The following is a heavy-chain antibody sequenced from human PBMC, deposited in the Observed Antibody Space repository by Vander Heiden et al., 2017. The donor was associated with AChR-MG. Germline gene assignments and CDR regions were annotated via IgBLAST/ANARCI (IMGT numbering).Heavy chain of an antibody. D-gene: IGHD2-2*01. Sequence: QVQLQQWGAGLLKLSETLSLTCAVYGGSFSGYYWSWIRQPPGKGLEWIGEINHSGSTNYNPSLKSRVTISVDTSKNQFSLKLSSVTAADTAVYYCARAGYCSSTSCYHRRNWFDPWGQGTLVTVSS. V-gene: IGHV4-34*01. CDR3: ARAGYCSSTSCYHRRNWFDP. CDR2: INHSGST. J-gene: IGHJ5*02. CDR1: GGSFSGYY.